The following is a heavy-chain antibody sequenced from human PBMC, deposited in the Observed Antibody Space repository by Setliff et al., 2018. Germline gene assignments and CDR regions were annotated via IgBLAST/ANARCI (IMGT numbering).Heavy chain of an antibody. CDR2: IYYSGSS. V-gene: IGHV4-39*01. CDR1: GGSISSPSYF. Sequence: SETLSLTCTVSGGSISSPSYFWGWVRQPPGKEMEWIATIYYSGSSYYNPSLKSRVTISVDTSKSQFSLSLTSVTAADTALYYCARTGTGYYYGEFQRWGQGTLVTVSS. CDR3: ARTGTGYYYGEFQR. D-gene: IGHD3-22*01. J-gene: IGHJ1*01.